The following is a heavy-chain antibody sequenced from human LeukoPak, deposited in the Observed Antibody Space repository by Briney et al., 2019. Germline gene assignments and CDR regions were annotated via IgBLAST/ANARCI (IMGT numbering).Heavy chain of an antibody. CDR1: GYSFTSYW. J-gene: IGHJ4*02. Sequence: GESLKISCKGSGYSFTSYWTFWVRQMPGKGLEWMGKIDPSDSYTNYNPSSQGHVTISVDKSISTAYLQWGSLGSSDTAIYYCATSPSSWSTPDFWGQGTLVTVSS. CDR3: ATSPSSWSTPDF. D-gene: IGHD6-13*01. V-gene: IGHV5-10-1*01. CDR2: IDPSDSYT.